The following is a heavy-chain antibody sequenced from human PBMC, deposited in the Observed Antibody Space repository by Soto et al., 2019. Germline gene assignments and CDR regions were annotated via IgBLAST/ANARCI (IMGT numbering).Heavy chain of an antibody. Sequence: GGCGRLFCATSRFTFLGYRMIWVRQTPGKGLEWVSSISSSRSYIYYADSVKGRFTISRDNAKNSLYLQMNSLRAEDTAVYYCARDSSSYPYYFDYWGQGTLATDSS. CDR2: ISSSRSYI. D-gene: IGHD6-6*01. CDR3: ARDSSSYPYYFDY. CDR1: RFTFLGYR. V-gene: IGHV3-21*01. J-gene: IGHJ4*02.